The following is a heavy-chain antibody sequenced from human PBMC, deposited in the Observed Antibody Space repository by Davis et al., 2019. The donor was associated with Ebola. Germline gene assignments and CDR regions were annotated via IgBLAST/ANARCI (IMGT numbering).Heavy chain of an antibody. J-gene: IGHJ5*02. V-gene: IGHV1-69*13. CDR1: GGTFSSYA. D-gene: IGHD1-26*01. CDR2: IIPIFGTA. CDR3: ARVPTSRRGPTQLRVYNWFDP. Sequence: SVKVSCKASGGTFSSYAISWVRQAPGQGLEWMGGIIPIFGTANYAQKFQGRVTITADESTSTAYMELRSLRSDDTAVYYCARVPTSRRGPTQLRVYNWFDPWGQGTLVTVSS.